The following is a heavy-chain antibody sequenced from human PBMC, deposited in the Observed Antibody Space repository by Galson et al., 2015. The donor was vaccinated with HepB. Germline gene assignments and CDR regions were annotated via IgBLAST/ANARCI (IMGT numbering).Heavy chain of an antibody. CDR2: ISWNSGSI. Sequence: SLRLSCAASGFTFDDYAMHWVRQAPGKGLEWVSGISWNSGSIGYADSVKGRFTISRDNAKNSLYLQMNSLRAEDTALYYCAKARDVVGPQSFDYWGQGTLVTVSS. CDR1: GFTFDDYA. D-gene: IGHD1-26*01. J-gene: IGHJ4*02. V-gene: IGHV3-9*01. CDR3: AKARDVVGPQSFDY.